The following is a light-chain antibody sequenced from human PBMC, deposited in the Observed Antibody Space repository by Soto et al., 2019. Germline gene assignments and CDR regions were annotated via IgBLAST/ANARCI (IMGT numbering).Light chain of an antibody. CDR2: RNN. V-gene: IGLV1-47*01. J-gene: IGLJ2*01. CDR1: SSNIGSNY. Sequence: QSVLTQPPSASGTPGQRVTISCSGSSSNIGSNYVYWYQQLPGTAPNLLIYRNNQRPSGVPDRFSGSKSGTSASLAISGLRSEDEADYYCAAWDHSLSGVVFGGGTKVTVL. CDR3: AAWDHSLSGVV.